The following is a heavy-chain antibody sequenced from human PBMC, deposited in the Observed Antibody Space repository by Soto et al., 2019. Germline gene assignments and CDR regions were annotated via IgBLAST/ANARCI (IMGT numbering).Heavy chain of an antibody. CDR2: IWYDGSNK. Sequence: GGSLRLSCAASGFTFSTYGMHWVRQAPGKGLEWVAVIWYDGSNKYYADSVKGRFTISRDNSKNSLYLQMNSLRAEDTAVYYCARDQSGSYPNWFDPWGQGTLVTVSS. J-gene: IGHJ5*02. CDR3: ARDQSGSYPNWFDP. D-gene: IGHD1-26*01. CDR1: GFTFSTYG. V-gene: IGHV3-33*01.